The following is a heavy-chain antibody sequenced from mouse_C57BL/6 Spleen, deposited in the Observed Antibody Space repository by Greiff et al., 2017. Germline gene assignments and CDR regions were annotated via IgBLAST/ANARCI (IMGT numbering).Heavy chain of an antibody. J-gene: IGHJ4*01. Sequence: VQLLQSGTELVKPGASVKLSCKASGYTFTSSWMPWVQPRPGQGLEWIGNLNPCDGGTNYNEKFKSKATLTVDKSSSTAYMQLSSLTSEDSAVYYCARGDYDYDRDDGGQGTSVTVSS. D-gene: IGHD2-4*01. CDR3: ARGDYDYDRDD. CDR1: GYTFTSSW. V-gene: IGHV1-53*01. CDR2: LNPCDGGT.